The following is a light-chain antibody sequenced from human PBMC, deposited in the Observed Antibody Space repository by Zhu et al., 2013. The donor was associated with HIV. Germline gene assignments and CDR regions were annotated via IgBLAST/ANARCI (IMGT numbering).Light chain of an antibody. J-gene: IGKJ1*01. CDR3: QQYGNSPTS. Sequence: EIVLTQSPATLSLSPGARATLSCRASQSINNFLAWYQQKPGQAPRLLLYDASNRATGVPARFSGSGSGTDFTLTVSRLEPEDFAVYYCQQYGNSPTSFGQGTKVEIK. CDR2: DAS. V-gene: IGKV3-11*01. CDR1: QSINNF.